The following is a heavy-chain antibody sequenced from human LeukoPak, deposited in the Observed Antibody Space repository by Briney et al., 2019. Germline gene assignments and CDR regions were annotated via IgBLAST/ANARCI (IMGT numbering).Heavy chain of an antibody. CDR1: GFTFTNYW. CDR3: ASASSHRIAAGGDY. Sequence: GGSLRLSCAASGFTFTNYWMHWVRQGQGKGLVWVSRINNDGRTRHYADSVKGRFTISRDNAKNMMYLQMNSLRAEDTAVYYCASASSHRIAAGGDYWGQGTLVTVSS. V-gene: IGHV3-74*01. D-gene: IGHD6-13*01. CDR2: INNDGRTR. J-gene: IGHJ4*02.